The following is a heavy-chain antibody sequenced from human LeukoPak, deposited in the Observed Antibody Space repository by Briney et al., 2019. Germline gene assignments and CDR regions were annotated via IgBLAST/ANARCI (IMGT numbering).Heavy chain of an antibody. D-gene: IGHD3-22*01. J-gene: IGHJ4*02. Sequence: PGGSLRLSCAASGFTFSSYSMNWVRQAPGKGLEWVSSISSSSSYIYYADSVKGRFTISRDNAKNSLYLQMNSLRAEDTAVYYCAKGFTVDYYDSSGFDYWGQGTLVTVSS. CDR2: ISSSSSYI. V-gene: IGHV3-21*04. CDR3: AKGFTVDYYDSSGFDY. CDR1: GFTFSSYS.